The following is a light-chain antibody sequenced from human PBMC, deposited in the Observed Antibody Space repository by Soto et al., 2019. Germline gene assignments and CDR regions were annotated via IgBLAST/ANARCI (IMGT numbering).Light chain of an antibody. V-gene: IGLV2-8*01. CDR1: SSDVGGYNY. CDR2: EVS. J-gene: IGLJ3*02. CDR3: SSYAGSNNWV. Sequence: QSALTQPPSASVSPGQSVTISCTGTSSDVGGYNYVSWYQQHPGKAPKVMIYEVSKRPSGVPDRFSGSKSGNTASLTVSGLQAEDEADYYCSSYAGSNNWVFGGGTKVTVL.